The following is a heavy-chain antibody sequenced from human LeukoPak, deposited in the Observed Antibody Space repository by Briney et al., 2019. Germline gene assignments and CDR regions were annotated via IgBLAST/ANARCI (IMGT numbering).Heavy chain of an antibody. CDR2: IHYNGSP. V-gene: IGHV4-39*01. CDR1: GGSISSNPYY. Sequence: SETLSLTCTVSGGSISSNPYYWGWIRQPPGKGLAWIGSIHYNGSPYYNPSLKSRVTISVDTSKNQFSLKLSSVTAADTAVYYCARHPTFYSSASGGFDYWGQGTLVTVSS. D-gene: IGHD6-25*01. CDR3: ARHPTFYSSASGGFDY. J-gene: IGHJ4*02.